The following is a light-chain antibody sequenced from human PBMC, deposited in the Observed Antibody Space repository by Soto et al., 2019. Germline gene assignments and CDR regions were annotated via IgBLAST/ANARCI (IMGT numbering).Light chain of an antibody. CDR1: QSVGSTY. CDR2: GAS. CDR3: QQYSDLPMT. J-gene: IGKJ5*01. Sequence: EIVLTQSPGTLSLSPGERATLSCRASQSVGSTYLAWYQQKPGQAPRLLIYGASRRATGIPDRFSGSASGTDFTLTISRLEPEDFAVYFCQQYSDLPMTFGQGTRLEI. V-gene: IGKV3-20*01.